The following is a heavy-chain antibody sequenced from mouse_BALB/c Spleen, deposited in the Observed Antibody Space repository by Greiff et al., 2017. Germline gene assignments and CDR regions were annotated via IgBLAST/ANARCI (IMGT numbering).Heavy chain of an antibody. CDR2: ISCYNGAT. J-gene: IGHJ2*01. D-gene: IGHD2-3*01. Sequence: LVKTGASVKISCKASGYSFTGYYMHWVKQSHGKSLEWIGYISCYNGATSYNQKFKGKATFTVDTSSSTAYMQFNSLTSEDSAVYYCAILYDGYSYYFDYWGQGTTLTVSA. CDR1: GYSFTGYY. V-gene: IGHV1S34*01. CDR3: AILYDGYSYYFDY.